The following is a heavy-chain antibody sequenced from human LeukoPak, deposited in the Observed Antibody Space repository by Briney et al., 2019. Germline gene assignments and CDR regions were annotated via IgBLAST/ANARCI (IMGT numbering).Heavy chain of an antibody. J-gene: IGHJ4*02. CDR3: ARRAGAYLHPYDY. CDR2: IYSGTT. D-gene: IGHD4/OR15-4a*01. CDR1: GFTVSSNS. V-gene: IGHV3-53*01. Sequence: PGGSLRLSCTVSGFTVSSNSMSWVRQAPGKGLEWVSFIYSGTTHYSDSVKGRFTISRDNSKNTLYLQMNSLRAEDTAVYYCARRAGAYLHPYDYWGQGTLVTVSS.